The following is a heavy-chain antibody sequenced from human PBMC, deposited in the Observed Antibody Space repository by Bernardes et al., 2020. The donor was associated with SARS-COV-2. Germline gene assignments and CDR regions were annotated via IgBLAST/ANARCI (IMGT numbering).Heavy chain of an antibody. V-gene: IGHV3-23*01. D-gene: IGHD2-15*01. CDR1: GFTFTSHA. CDR2: IRGSGEST. CDR3: AKDKGGGSTEPSDY. J-gene: IGHJ4*02. Sequence: GGSLILSCAGSGFTFTSHAMSWVRQAPGKGLEWVSAIRGSGESTYYADSVKGRFTISRDISKNTLYLQMNSLRAEDTALYYCAKDKGGGSTEPSDYWGQGTLVTVSS.